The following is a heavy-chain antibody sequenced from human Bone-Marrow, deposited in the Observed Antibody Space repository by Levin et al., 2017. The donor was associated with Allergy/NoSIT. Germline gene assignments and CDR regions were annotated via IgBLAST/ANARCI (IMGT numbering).Heavy chain of an antibody. Sequence: QSGGSLRLSCAASGFAFSNYWMHWVRQAPGKGLVWVSRINRGGTSTTYADSVKGRFTISRDNAKNTLYLQMNSLRAEDTAVYYCARDPFAYNFGSGSYLDYWGQGTLVIVSS. CDR3: ARDPFAYNFGSGSYLDY. J-gene: IGHJ4*02. D-gene: IGHD3-10*01. V-gene: IGHV3-74*01. CDR2: INRGGTST. CDR1: GFAFSNYW.